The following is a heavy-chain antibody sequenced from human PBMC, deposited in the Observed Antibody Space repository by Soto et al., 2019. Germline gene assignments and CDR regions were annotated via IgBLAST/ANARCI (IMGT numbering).Heavy chain of an antibody. Sequence: QITLKESGPTLVKPTQTLTLTCTFSGFSLTTSGVGVGWIRQPPGKALEWLAVIYWDDDKRYRPSLRTRLTITKDTSKNQVVLTMINMDPVDTDSYYCVQSRDGYNYLNYWGQGNLVTDSS. CDR3: VQSRDGYNYLNY. V-gene: IGHV2-5*02. CDR2: IYWDDDK. D-gene: IGHD5-12*01. J-gene: IGHJ4*02. CDR1: GFSLTTSGVG.